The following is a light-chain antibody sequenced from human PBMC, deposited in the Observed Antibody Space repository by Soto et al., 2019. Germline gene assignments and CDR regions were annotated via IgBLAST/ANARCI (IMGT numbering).Light chain of an antibody. CDR1: QSISSW. CDR3: QQYNSEGT. CDR2: KAS. J-gene: IGKJ1*01. Sequence: DIQMTQSPSTLSASVGDRVNITCRASQSISSWLAWYQQKPGKAPKLLIYKASSLESGVPSRFSGSGSGTEFTLTISSLQPDDFATYYCQQYNSEGTFGQGTKVEIK. V-gene: IGKV1-5*03.